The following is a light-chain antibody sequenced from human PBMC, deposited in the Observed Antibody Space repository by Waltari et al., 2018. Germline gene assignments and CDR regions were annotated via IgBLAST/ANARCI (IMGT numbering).Light chain of an antibody. V-gene: IGKV1-16*02. CDR3: QQHKSYPGWT. Sequence: LQMPQSPSSLTASVAYRVTHTCRASQGISNYLAWVQQKPGKATKSLIYAASSLQSGVPAKFSVSGSGTDFTLTISILQPEDFATYYCQQHKSYPGWTFGQGTKVEIK. J-gene: IGKJ1*01. CDR1: QGISNY. CDR2: AAS.